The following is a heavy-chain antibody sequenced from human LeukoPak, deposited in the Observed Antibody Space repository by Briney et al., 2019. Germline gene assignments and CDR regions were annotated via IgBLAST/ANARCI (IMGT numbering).Heavy chain of an antibody. CDR3: ARGQKQWLAFYYYYYYMDV. V-gene: IGHV4-59*12. Sequence: SETLSLTCTVSGVSISSYYWSCIRQPPGKVLEWMGYIYYSGSTNYNPSLKSRFTISVDTSKNQFSLKLTSVTAADTAVYYCARGQKQWLAFYYYYYYMDVWGKGTTVTVSS. D-gene: IGHD6-19*01. CDR2: IYYSGST. CDR1: GVSISSYY. J-gene: IGHJ6*03.